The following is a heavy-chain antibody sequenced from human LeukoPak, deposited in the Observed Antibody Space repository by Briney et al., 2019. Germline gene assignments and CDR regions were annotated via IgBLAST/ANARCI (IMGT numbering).Heavy chain of an antibody. V-gene: IGHV1-8*01. CDR3: ARYSGWNDAFHI. J-gene: IGHJ3*02. CDR1: GYTYTSYD. CDR2: RNPNRGNT. D-gene: IGHD6-19*01. Sequence: AAVKVSCKASGYTYTSYDIHGVRQPTGQGLEWVEWRNPNRGNTGYAHKFQGRVTMTRNNYITTAYMELSSMRSEDTAVYYCARYSGWNDAFHIWGQGTMVTVSS.